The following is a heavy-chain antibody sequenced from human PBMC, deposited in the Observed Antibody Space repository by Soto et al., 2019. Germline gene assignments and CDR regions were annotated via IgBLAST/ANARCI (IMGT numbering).Heavy chain of an antibody. V-gene: IGHV5-51*01. D-gene: IGHD2-15*01. Sequence: PVELLKISCKGSGYSFTSYWIGLVSQMPGKGLEWMGIIYPGDSDTRYSPSFQGQVTISADKSISTAYLQWSSLKASDTAMYYCARRIDGFTPHFDYWGQGTLVTVSS. J-gene: IGHJ4*02. CDR2: IYPGDSDT. CDR3: ARRIDGFTPHFDY. CDR1: GYSFTSYW.